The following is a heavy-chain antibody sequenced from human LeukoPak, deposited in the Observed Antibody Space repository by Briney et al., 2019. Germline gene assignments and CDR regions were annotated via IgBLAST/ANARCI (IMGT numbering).Heavy chain of an antibody. CDR3: ARVPQGPLDAFDI. V-gene: IGHV2-70*11. J-gene: IGHJ3*02. Sequence: SGPALVKPTQTLTLTCTFSGFSLSTGGVCVSWIRQPPGKALEWLARVDWDDAKYYSTSLKTRLTISKDTSKNQVVLTMTNMDPVDTATYYCARVPQGPLDAFDIWGQGTMVTVSS. CDR1: GFSLSTGGVC. CDR2: VDWDDAK.